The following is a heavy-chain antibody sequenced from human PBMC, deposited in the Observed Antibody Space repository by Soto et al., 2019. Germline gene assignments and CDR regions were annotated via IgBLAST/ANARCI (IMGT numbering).Heavy chain of an antibody. CDR1: GFTFSSYG. J-gene: IGHJ5*02. D-gene: IGHD1-7*01. CDR2: IWYDGSNK. Sequence: QVQLVESGGGVVQPGRSLRLSCAASGFTFSSYGMHWVRQAPGKGLEWVAVIWYDGSNKYYADSVKGRFTISRDNSKNTRYLQLNSLRAADTAVYYCARGQAITGTTAGWFDPWGQGTLVTVSS. CDR3: ARGQAITGTTAGWFDP. V-gene: IGHV3-33*01.